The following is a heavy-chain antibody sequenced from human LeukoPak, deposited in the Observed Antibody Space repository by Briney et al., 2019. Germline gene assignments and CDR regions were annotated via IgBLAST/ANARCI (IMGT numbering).Heavy chain of an antibody. Sequence: GGSLRLSCEASGFTFEDYEMSWFRQAPGKGPEWLLYISATGNTKYYADSVRGRFSIPRDNAKSSLYLQMSTLRVEDTAVYYCARDRAFGVDFDYWGQGTLVTVSS. D-gene: IGHD3-16*01. J-gene: IGHJ4*02. CDR3: ARDRAFGVDFDY. CDR1: GFTFEDYE. CDR2: ISATGNTK. V-gene: IGHV3-11*01.